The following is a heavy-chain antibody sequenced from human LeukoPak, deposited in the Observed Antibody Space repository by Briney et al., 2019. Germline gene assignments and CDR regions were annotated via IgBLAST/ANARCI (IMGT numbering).Heavy chain of an antibody. CDR2: IYSGGST. V-gene: IGHV3-53*01. D-gene: IGHD4/OR15-4a*01. Sequence: PGESLRLSCAASGFTVSSYYMSWVRQAPGKGLEWVSIIYSGGSTYYADSVKGRFTISRDNSKNTLYLQMSSLRDEDTAVYYCARANNFDYWGQGTLVTVSS. CDR1: GFTVSSYY. CDR3: ARANNFDY. J-gene: IGHJ4*02.